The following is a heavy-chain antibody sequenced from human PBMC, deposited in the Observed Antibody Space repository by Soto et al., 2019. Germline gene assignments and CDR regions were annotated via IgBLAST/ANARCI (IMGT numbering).Heavy chain of an antibody. V-gene: IGHV3-48*01. CDR3: ARDRATFSGDGCYARVIDY. D-gene: IGHD2-15*01. J-gene: IGHJ4*02. CDR1: GFTFSNYR. Sequence: PGGSLRLSCAASGFTFSNYRMNWVRQAPGKGLEWVSYISRSSSTIYYADSVKGRFTISRDNAKNSLYLQMNSLRAEDTAVYYCARDRATFSGDGCYARVIDYWGQGTLVTVSS. CDR2: ISRSSSTI.